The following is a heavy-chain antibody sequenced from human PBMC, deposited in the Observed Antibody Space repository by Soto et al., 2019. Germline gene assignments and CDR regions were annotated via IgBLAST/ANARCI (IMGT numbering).Heavy chain of an antibody. V-gene: IGHV4-30-2*01. Sequence: QLQLQESGSGLVKPSQTLSLTCAVSGGSISSGGYSLSWIRQPPGKGLEWIGYIYHSGSTYYNPSIKRRVTISVYRSKNQSPLKLSSVTAADTAVYYCARANPVSAVVWGQGTLVTVSS. D-gene: IGHD3-22*01. CDR1: GGSISSGGYS. CDR3: ARANPVSAVV. CDR2: IYHSGST. J-gene: IGHJ4*02.